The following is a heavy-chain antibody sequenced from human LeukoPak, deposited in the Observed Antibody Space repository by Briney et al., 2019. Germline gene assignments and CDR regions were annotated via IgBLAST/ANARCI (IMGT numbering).Heavy chain of an antibody. CDR1: GGSISSSSYY. V-gene: IGHV4-39*07. CDR3: ARDLPLRYFDWPTPGSGDY. CDR2: IYYSGST. Sequence: SETLSLTCTVSGGSISSSSYYWGWIRQPPGKGLEWIGSIYYSGSTYYNPSLKSRVTISVDTSKNQFSLKLSSVTAADTAVYYCARDLPLRYFDWPTPGSGDYWGQGTLVTVSS. J-gene: IGHJ4*02. D-gene: IGHD3-9*01.